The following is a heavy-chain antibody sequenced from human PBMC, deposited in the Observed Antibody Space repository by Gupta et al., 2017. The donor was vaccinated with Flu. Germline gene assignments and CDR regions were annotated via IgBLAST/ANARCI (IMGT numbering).Heavy chain of an antibody. J-gene: IGHJ6*04. CDR3: ARGFWSGSPVGGDV. V-gene: IGHV3-7*01. CDR1: GFILGPYW. D-gene: IGHD3-3*01. Sequence: EVQLVESGGDLVQPGGSLRLSCAACGFILGPYWMSWVRQVPGKGLEWVANMKQDETEKYYVDSVRGRFTISKDNAKNSMYLQMNSLRAEDTAVYYCARGFWSGSPVGGDVWGNGTTVTVSS. CDR2: MKQDETEK.